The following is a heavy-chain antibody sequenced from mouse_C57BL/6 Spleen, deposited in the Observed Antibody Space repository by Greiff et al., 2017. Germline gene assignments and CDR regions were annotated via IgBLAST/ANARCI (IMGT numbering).Heavy chain of an antibody. V-gene: IGHV1-53*01. Sequence: QVQLQQPGTELVKPGASVTLSCKASGYTFTSYWMHWVKQRPGQGLEWIGNINPSNGGTNYNEKFKSKATLTVDKSSSTAYMQLSSLTSEDSAVYYCARSNSNYGVFDYWGQGTTLTVSS. D-gene: IGHD2-5*01. J-gene: IGHJ2*01. CDR3: ARSNSNYGVFDY. CDR1: GYTFTSYW. CDR2: INPSNGGT.